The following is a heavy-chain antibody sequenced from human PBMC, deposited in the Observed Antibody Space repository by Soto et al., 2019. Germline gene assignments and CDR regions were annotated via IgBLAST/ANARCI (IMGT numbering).Heavy chain of an antibody. D-gene: IGHD3-16*02. J-gene: IGHJ4*02. CDR3: ARGKLSDYVWGSYRYNFGY. Sequence: PSGTLALTCAVYGGSFSGYYWSWIRQPPGKGLEWIGEINHSGSTNYNPSLKSRVTISVDTSKNQFSLKLSSVTAADTDVYYCARGKLSDYVWGSYRYNFGYWGQATVVTVSS. CDR2: INHSGST. V-gene: IGHV4-34*01. CDR1: GGSFSGYY.